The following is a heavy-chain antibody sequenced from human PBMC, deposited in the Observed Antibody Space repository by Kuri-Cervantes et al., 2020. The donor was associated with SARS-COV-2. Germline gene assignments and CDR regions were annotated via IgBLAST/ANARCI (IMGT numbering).Heavy chain of an antibody. D-gene: IGHD1-26*01. CDR3: ARVGHSGRSSGGNWFDP. CDR2: IYSGGSST. J-gene: IGHJ5*02. V-gene: IGHV3-23*03. CDR1: GFTFSSYA. Sequence: GGSLRLSCAASGFTFSSYAMSWVRQAPGKGLEWVSVIYSGGSSTYYADSVKGRFTISRDNPKNTLYLQMNSLRSDDTAVYYCARVGHSGRSSGGNWFDPWGQGTLVTVSS.